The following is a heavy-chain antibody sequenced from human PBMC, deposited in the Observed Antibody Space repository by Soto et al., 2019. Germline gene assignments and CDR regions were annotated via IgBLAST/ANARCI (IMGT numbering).Heavy chain of an antibody. CDR2: ISYSGST. V-gene: IGHV4-39*01. Sequence: QLQLQESGPGLVKPSETLSLTCTVSGGSISGGSNYWGWIRQPPGRGLEWIGSISYSGSTYYNPSLKTRVTISVDTSKNQFSLNLNSVTAADTAVYYCARNHGVRYFDDWGQGTLVTVSS. J-gene: IGHJ4*02. D-gene: IGHD3-16*01. CDR1: GGSISGGSNY. CDR3: ARNHGVRYFDD.